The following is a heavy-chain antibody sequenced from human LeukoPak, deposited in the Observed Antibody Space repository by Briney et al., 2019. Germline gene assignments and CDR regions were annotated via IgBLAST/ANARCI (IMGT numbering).Heavy chain of an antibody. Sequence: SQTLSLTCAISGDSVSSNSAAWNWIRQSPSRGLEWLGRTYYRSKWCNDYAVSVKSRITINPDTSKNQFSLQLNSVTPEDTAVYYCARVPGVHHTVRGVNLYHFDYWGQGILVTVSS. J-gene: IGHJ4*02. CDR2: TYYRSKWCN. V-gene: IGHV6-1*01. D-gene: IGHD3-10*01. CDR1: GDSVSSNSAA. CDR3: ARVPGVHHTVRGVNLYHFDY.